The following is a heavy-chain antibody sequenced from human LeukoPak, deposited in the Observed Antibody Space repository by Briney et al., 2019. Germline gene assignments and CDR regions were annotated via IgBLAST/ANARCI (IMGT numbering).Heavy chain of an antibody. Sequence: ASVKVSCKASGYTFTSYGISWVRQAPGQGLEWMGWISAYNGNTNYAQKLQGRVTMTTDTSTSTAYMELRSLRSDDTAVYYCARDFGVTMVRGVIPFDYWGQGTLVTVSS. CDR1: GYTFTSYG. CDR3: ARDFGVTMVRGVIPFDY. CDR2: ISAYNGNT. V-gene: IGHV1-18*01. D-gene: IGHD3-10*01. J-gene: IGHJ4*02.